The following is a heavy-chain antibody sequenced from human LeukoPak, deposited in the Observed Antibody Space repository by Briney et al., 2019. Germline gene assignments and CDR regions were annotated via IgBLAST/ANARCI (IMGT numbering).Heavy chain of an antibody. CDR1: GYTFTGYY. D-gene: IGHD3-22*01. CDR3: ARVVRNGLNYYDSSGYYWGGFDY. V-gene: IGHV1-2*02. CDR2: INPNSGGT. Sequence: ASVKVSCKASGYTFTGYYMHWVRQAPGQGLEWMGWINPNSGGTNYAQKFQGRVTMTRDTSISTAYMELSRLRSDDTAVYYCARVVRNGLNYYDSSGYYWGGFDYWGQGTLVTVSP. J-gene: IGHJ4*02.